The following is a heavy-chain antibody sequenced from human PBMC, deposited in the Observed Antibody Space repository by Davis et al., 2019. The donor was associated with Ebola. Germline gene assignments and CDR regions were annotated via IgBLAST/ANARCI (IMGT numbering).Heavy chain of an antibody. V-gene: IGHV1-2*02. CDR3: ARESDAVGASTTDDAFDV. J-gene: IGHJ3*01. D-gene: IGHD1-26*01. CDR2: INPNSGGT. Sequence: ASVKVSCKASGYTFTDFYVHWVRQAPGQGLEWLRWINPNSGGTTYAQKFQGRVTMTRDTSISTAYMDLSRLTSDDTAVYSCARESDAVGASTTDDAFDVWGQGTMVTVSS. CDR1: GYTFTDFY.